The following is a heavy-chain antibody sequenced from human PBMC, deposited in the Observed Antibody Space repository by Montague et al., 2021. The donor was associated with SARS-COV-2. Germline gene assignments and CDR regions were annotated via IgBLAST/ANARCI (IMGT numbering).Heavy chain of an antibody. CDR2: IFGSGAGT. D-gene: IGHD2-8*01. CDR3: AKNGGSGSLVYWYFDL. J-gene: IGHJ2*01. Sequence: SLRLSCAASGFPFNTYTMTWVRQAPGKGLEWVSSIFGSGAGTYYPDSVQGRFTISRDNSKNTLYLQLHSLRAEDAAVYYCAKNGGSGSLVYWYFDLWGRGTPVAVSS. CDR1: GFPFNTYT. V-gene: IGHV3-23*01.